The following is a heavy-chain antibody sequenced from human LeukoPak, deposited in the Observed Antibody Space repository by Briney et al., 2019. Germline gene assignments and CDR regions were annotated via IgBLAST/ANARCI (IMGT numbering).Heavy chain of an antibody. CDR2: INAGNGNT. CDR1: GYTFTNHA. V-gene: IGHV1-3*01. J-gene: IGHJ4*02. CDR3: ARGFWNRGTWGPYYFDY. Sequence: ASVKVSCKASGYTFTNHAMQWVRQAPGQRLEWMGWINAGNGNTEYSQNFQGRFIITRDTSAGTVYMDLSSLRSEDTAVYYCARGFWNRGTWGPYYFDYWGQGTLVTVSS. D-gene: IGHD3-3*01.